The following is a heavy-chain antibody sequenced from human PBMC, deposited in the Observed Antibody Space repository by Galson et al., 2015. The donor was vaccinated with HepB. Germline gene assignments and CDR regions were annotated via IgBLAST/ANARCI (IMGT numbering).Heavy chain of an antibody. CDR1: GFTFSDYA. CDR2: LSFDGANK. Sequence: SLRLSCAASGFTFSDYAMHWVRQAPGKGLEWVTLLSFDGANKYYADSVKGRFTISRDNSKNTLYLQMNSLRAEDTAVYYCARGSRSGWYRGFDYWGQGTLVTVSS. D-gene: IGHD6-19*01. CDR3: ARGSRSGWYRGFDY. J-gene: IGHJ4*02. V-gene: IGHV3-30-3*01.